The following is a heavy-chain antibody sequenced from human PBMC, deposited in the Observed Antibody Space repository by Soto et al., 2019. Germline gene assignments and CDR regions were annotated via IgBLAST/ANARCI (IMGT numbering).Heavy chain of an antibody. CDR1: KFTITSYW. V-gene: IGHV3-74*01. Sequence: EVQLVESGGGLVQPGGSVRLSCAASKFTITSYWMHWVRQAPGKGLVWVSRINSDGSSISYADAVKGRFTISRDNAKNTLYLPMNSVKVEDTAVYYCERAVSHGYVLRGMDVWGQGTPVTVFS. D-gene: IGHD3-16*01. J-gene: IGHJ6*02. CDR3: ERAVSHGYVLRGMDV. CDR2: INSDGSSI.